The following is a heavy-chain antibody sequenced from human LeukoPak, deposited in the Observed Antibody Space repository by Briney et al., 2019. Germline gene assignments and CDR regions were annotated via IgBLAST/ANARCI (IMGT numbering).Heavy chain of an antibody. CDR3: AISSPVATVGY. Sequence: PGGSLRLSCADSGFTFSSYWISCVRQAPGKGLEWVANINQDGSEKYYVDSVRGRFTISRDNAKNSLYLQMNSLRAEDTAVYYCAISSPVATVGYWGQGTLVTVSS. J-gene: IGHJ4*02. V-gene: IGHV3-7*01. CDR1: GFTFSSYW. D-gene: IGHD4-23*01. CDR2: INQDGSEK.